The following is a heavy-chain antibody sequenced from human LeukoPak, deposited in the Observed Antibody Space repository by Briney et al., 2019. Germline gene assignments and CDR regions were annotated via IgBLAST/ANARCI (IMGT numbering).Heavy chain of an antibody. CDR2: ISYSGST. Sequence: PSETLSLTCTVSGGSISSGDYYWSWLRQPPGMGPEWIGDISYSGSTYYNPSLRSRLSISVDRSNNQFSLRLTSVTAADTAVYYCAKGGLATYNWFDPWGQGTLVIVSP. D-gene: IGHD3/OR15-3a*01. CDR1: GGSISSGDYY. V-gene: IGHV4-30-4*01. CDR3: AKGGLATYNWFDP. J-gene: IGHJ5*02.